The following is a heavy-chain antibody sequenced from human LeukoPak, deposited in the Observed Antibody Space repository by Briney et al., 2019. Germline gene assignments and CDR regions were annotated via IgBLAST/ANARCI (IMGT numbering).Heavy chain of an antibody. V-gene: IGHV1-18*01. D-gene: IGHD3-22*01. J-gene: IGHJ4*02. CDR3: ARGKSTYYYDSSGIFDY. CDR2: ISAYNGNT. CDR1: GYTFTSYG. Sequence: ASVKVSCKASGYTFTSYGISWVRQAPGQGLEWMGWISAYNGNTNYAQKLQGRVTMTTDTSTSTAYVELRSLRSDDTAVYYCARGKSTYYYDSSGIFDYWGQGTLVTVSS.